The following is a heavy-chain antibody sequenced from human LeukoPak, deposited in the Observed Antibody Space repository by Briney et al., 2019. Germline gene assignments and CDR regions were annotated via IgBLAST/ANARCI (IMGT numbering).Heavy chain of an antibody. V-gene: IGHV3-23*01. CDR1: GFTFSSYA. CDR2: ISGGSNNI. J-gene: IGHJ2*01. CDR3: AKDQGTAIFGMIIPDWYFDL. Sequence: GGSLRLSCAASGFTFSSYAMNWVRQAPGKGLEWVSSISGGSNNINYAGSVKGRFTTSRDNSQNTLYLQMNSLRADDTAVYYCAKDQGTAIFGMIIPDWYFDLWGRGPLVTVSS. D-gene: IGHD3-3*01.